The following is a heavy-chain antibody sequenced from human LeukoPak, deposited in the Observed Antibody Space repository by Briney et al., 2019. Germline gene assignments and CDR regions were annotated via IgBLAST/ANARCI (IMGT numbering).Heavy chain of an antibody. CDR1: GFTFDEYG. V-gene: IGHV3-20*03. CDR2: INWNGGST. CDR3: AREILYYYDSSGRGAFDI. J-gene: IGHJ3*02. D-gene: IGHD3-22*01. Sequence: GGALRLSFPASGFTFDEYGMSWVRQGPGKGREWVSGINWNGGSTGYADSVKGRFTISRDNAKNTLYLQMNSLRDEDTALYYCAREILYYYDSSGRGAFDIWGQGTMVTVSS.